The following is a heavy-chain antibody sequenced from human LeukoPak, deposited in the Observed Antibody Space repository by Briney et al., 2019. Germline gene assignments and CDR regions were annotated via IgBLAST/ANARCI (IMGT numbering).Heavy chain of an antibody. CDR3: ARVGIRAFDY. V-gene: IGHV3-48*01. CDR2: ISSSSSTI. CDR1: GFTFSSYS. Sequence: PGGSQRLSRAASGFTFSSYSMHWVRQAPGKGLEWVSYISSSSSTIYYADSVKGRFTISRDNAKNSLYLQMNSLRAQDTAVYYCARVGIRAFDYWGQGTLVTVSS. D-gene: IGHD2-15*01. J-gene: IGHJ4*02.